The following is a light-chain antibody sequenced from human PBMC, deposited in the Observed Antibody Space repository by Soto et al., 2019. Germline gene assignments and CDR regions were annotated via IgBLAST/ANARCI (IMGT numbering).Light chain of an antibody. Sequence: EIVLTQSPGTLSLSLGERATLSCRANQSVSTTYLAWYQQTPGQAPRLLIYGASTRATGIPDRFSGSGSGTDFTLTISRLEPEDSAVYYCQEYGFSRTFGQGTKVEIK. CDR2: GAS. V-gene: IGKV3-20*01. CDR1: QSVSTTY. J-gene: IGKJ1*01. CDR3: QEYGFSRT.